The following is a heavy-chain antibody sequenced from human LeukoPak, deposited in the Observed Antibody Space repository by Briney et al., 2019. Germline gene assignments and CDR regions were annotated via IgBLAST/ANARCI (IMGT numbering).Heavy chain of an antibody. CDR2: IIPIFGTA. D-gene: IGHD3-3*01. J-gene: IGHJ6*03. Sequence: SVKVSCKASGYTFTGYYMHWVRQAPGQGLEWMGRIIPIFGTANYAQKFQGRVTITTDESTSTAYMELSSLRSEDTAVYYCARGRDFSSNYYYYYMDVWGKGTTVTVS. CDR3: ARGRDFSSNYYYYYMDV. CDR1: GYTFTGYY. V-gene: IGHV1-69*05.